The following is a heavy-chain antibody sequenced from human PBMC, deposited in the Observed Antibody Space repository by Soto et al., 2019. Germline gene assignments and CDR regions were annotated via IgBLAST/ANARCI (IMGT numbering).Heavy chain of an antibody. CDR2: IGSAGDT. Sequence: GGSLRLSCAASGFTLSNYDMIWVRQATGKGLEWVSAIGSAGDTYYSGSVKGRFAISRENAKNSLYLQMNSVTPGDTAVYYCARGGYASGYFHYAMDVWGQGTTVTVSS. J-gene: IGHJ6*02. CDR3: ARGGYASGYFHYAMDV. V-gene: IGHV3-13*01. CDR1: GFTLSNYD. D-gene: IGHD6-19*01.